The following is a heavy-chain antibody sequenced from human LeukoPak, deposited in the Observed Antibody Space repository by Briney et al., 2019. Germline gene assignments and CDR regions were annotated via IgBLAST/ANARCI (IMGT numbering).Heavy chain of an antibody. Sequence: SETLSLTCAVYGGSFSGYYWSWIRQPPGKGLEWIGEINHSGSTNYDPSLKSRVTISVDTSKNQFSLKLSSVTAADTAVYYCARGRIGRLIWDYYYYYMDVWGKGTTVTVSS. D-gene: IGHD3/OR15-3a*01. CDR3: ARGRIGRLIWDYYYYYMDV. CDR2: INHSGST. J-gene: IGHJ6*03. CDR1: GGSFSGYY. V-gene: IGHV4-34*01.